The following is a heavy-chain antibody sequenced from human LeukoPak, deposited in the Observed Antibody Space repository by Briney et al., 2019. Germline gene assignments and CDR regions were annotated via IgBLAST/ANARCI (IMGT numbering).Heavy chain of an antibody. V-gene: IGHV4-39*07. D-gene: IGHD3-22*01. J-gene: IGHJ4*02. CDR3: AREHYYDSSGYYPDY. CDR2: IYYSGST. CDR1: GGSISSSSYY. Sequence: PSETLSLTCTVSGGSISSSSYYWGWIRQPPGKGLEWIGSIYYSGSTYYNPSPKSRVTISVDTSKNQFSLKLSSVTAADTAVYYCAREHYYDSSGYYPDYWGQGTLVTVSS.